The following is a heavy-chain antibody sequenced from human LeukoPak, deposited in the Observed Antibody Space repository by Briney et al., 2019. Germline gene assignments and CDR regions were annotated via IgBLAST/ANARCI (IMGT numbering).Heavy chain of an antibody. D-gene: IGHD3-3*01. J-gene: IGHJ3*02. Sequence: GASVKVSCKTSGGTFNNSAISWVRQAPGQGLEWLGGIMPLFGTAGYAQKFQGRVTITKDESTRTVYLELTSLTSDDTAVYYCARRLRFLEWTGAFDIWGQGTMVTVSS. CDR2: IMPLFGTA. CDR1: GGTFNNSA. V-gene: IGHV1-69*05. CDR3: ARRLRFLEWTGAFDI.